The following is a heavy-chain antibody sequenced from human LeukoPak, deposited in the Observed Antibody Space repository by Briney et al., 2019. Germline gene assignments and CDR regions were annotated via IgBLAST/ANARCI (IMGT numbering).Heavy chain of an antibody. CDR1: GFTFSNAW. CDR3: TTGRGIQLCTRNPFDP. CDR2: IKSKTDGGTT. V-gene: IGHV3-15*01. J-gene: IGHJ5*02. Sequence: GGSLRLSCAASGFTFSNAWMSWVRQAPGKGLEWVGRIKSKTDGGTTDYAAPVKGRFTISRDDSKNTLYLQMNSLKTEDTAVYYCTTGRGIQLCTRNPFDPWGQGTLVTVSS. D-gene: IGHD5-18*01.